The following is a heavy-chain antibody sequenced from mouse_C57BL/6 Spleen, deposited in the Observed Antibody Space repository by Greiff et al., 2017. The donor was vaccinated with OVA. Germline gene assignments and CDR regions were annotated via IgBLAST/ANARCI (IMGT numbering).Heavy chain of an antibody. CDR2: IWTGGGT. Sequence: QVQLQQSGPGLVAPSQRLSITCTVSGFSLTSYAISWVRQPPGKGLEWLGVIWTGGGTNYNSALKSRLSISKDNSKSQVFLKMNSLQTDDTARYYCARKSTMVTGGYYFDYWGQGTTLTVSS. J-gene: IGHJ2*01. V-gene: IGHV2-9-1*01. D-gene: IGHD2-2*01. CDR3: ARKSTMVTGGYYFDY. CDR1: GFSLTSYA.